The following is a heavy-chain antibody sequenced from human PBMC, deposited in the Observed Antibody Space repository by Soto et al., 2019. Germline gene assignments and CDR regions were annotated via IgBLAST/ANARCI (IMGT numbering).Heavy chain of an antibody. CDR2: ISYDGSNK. J-gene: IGHJ6*03. Sequence: GGSLRLSCAASGFTFSSYGMHWVRQAQGKGLEWVAVISYDGSNKYYADSVKGRFTISRDNSKNTLYLQMNSLRAEDTAVYYCAKGPYYYYYMDVWGKGTTVTVS. CDR3: AKGPYYYYYMDV. V-gene: IGHV3-30*18. CDR1: GFTFSSYG.